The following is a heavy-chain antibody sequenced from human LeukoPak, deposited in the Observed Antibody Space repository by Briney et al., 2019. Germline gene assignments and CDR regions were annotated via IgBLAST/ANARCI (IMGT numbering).Heavy chain of an antibody. CDR1: GYTFTSYG. J-gene: IGHJ6*02. D-gene: IGHD2-2*01. V-gene: IGHV1-46*01. Sequence: ASVKVSCKASGYTFTSYGISWVRQAPGQGLEWMGIINPSGGSTSYTQKFQGRVTMTRDTSTSTVYMELSSLRSEDTAVYYCARGDCSSTSCRGRGWHYYYGMDVWGQGTTVTVSS. CDR2: INPSGGST. CDR3: ARGDCSSTSCRGRGWHYYYGMDV.